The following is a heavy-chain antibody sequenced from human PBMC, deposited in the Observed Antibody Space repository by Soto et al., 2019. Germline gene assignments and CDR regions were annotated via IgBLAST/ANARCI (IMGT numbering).Heavy chain of an antibody. J-gene: IGHJ4*02. V-gene: IGHV3-74*01. D-gene: IGHD6-19*01. CDR1: GFTFSSYW. Sequence: EVQLVESGGGLVQPGGSLRLSCAASGFTFSSYWMHWVRQVPGKGLVWVSRIHFDGSTTHYADSVKGLFTISRDNAKNTLSLQTNRYTADDTAVYYGARDSYSSGYYQFDYWGQGTLVTVSS. CDR3: ARDSYSSGYYQFDY. CDR2: IHFDGSTT.